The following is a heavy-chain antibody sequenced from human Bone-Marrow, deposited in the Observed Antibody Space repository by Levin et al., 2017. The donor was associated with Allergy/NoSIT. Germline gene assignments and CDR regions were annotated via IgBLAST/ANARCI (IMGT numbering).Heavy chain of an antibody. Sequence: GESLKISCKVSGSTLAELSIHWVRQSPGKGLEWMGGFDPGDGETFYAQKFQGRVTMTENTSTGTAYMELSSLRSEDTAVYYCATDPNCGGDCYYRAFDVWGQGTVVTVSS. CDR3: ATDPNCGGDCYYRAFDV. D-gene: IGHD2-21*02. CDR2: FDPGDGET. V-gene: IGHV1-24*01. CDR1: GSTLAELS. J-gene: IGHJ3*01.